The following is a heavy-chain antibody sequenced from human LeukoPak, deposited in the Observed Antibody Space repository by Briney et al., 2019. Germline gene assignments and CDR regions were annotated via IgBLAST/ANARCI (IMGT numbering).Heavy chain of an antibody. CDR3: AKVETAAAATLRGFDY. CDR2: IGGSGGST. CDR1: GFTFSSDT. Sequence: PGGSLRLSCAASGFTFSSDTISCVREGPGKGLERVSSIGGSGGSTYYADSVKGRFTISRDNSKNTVYLQMNSLRAEDTAVYYCAKVETAAAATLRGFDYWGQGTLVTVSS. D-gene: IGHD6-13*01. J-gene: IGHJ4*02. V-gene: IGHV3-23*01.